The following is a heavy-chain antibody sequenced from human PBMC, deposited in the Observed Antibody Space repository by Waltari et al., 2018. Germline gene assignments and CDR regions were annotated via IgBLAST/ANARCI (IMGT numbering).Heavy chain of an antibody. CDR2: VDREDSET. CDR3: ATLADFDEAAGFDP. J-gene: IGHJ5*02. Sequence: EVQLVQSGAEVKKPGATVKISCQVHGYTSPDYYMHWVQQAPGKGLDWLGRVDREDSETIYAEKFQGRVTITADTSTDTVYMELSSMRSEDMAVYYCATLADFDEAAGFDPCGQGTLVTVSS. V-gene: IGHV1-69-2*01. D-gene: IGHD3-9*01. CDR1: GYTSPDYY.